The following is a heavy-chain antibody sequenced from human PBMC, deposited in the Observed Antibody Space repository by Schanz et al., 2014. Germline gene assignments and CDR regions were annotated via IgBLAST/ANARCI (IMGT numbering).Heavy chain of an antibody. CDR2: MNPKTGNT. CDR1: GFNFNNYD. V-gene: IGHV1-8*01. CDR3: ARDRRFFDRDDLYYFDS. Sequence: QVQLVQSGAEVKKPGASVKVSCTASGFNFNNYDINWVRQATGQGLEWMGWMNPKTGNTDHAQKFQGRVTITRDTSASTAYMALTDLRSDDTAVYYCARDRRFFDRDDLYYFDSWGQGTLVTVSS. J-gene: IGHJ4*02. D-gene: IGHD3-3*01.